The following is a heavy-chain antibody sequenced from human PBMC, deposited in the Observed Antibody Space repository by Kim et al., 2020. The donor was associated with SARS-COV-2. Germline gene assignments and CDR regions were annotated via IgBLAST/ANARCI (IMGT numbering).Heavy chain of an antibody. CDR3: ATGGTMLRGAIDCFDS. D-gene: IGHD3-10*01. Sequence: GGSLRLSCAASGFTFTSYGMHWVRQAPGKGLEWVAVISYDGSNKYYADPVKGRFTISRDNSKNTLSLQMNSLRPEDTAVYYCATGGTMLRGAIDCFDSWGKGSLVTVAS. CDR1: GFTFTSYG. J-gene: IGHJ4*02. CDR2: ISYDGSNK. V-gene: IGHV3-30*03.